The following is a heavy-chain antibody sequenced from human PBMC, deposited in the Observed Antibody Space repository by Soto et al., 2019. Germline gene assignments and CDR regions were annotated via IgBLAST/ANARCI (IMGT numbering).Heavy chain of an antibody. D-gene: IGHD3-3*01. V-gene: IGHV4-30-2*01. CDR1: GGSISSGGYS. J-gene: IGHJ4*02. Sequence: QLQLQESGSGLVKPSQTLSLTCAVSGGSISSGGYSWSWIRQPPGKGLEWIGYIYHSGSTYYNPSLKSRVTISVDRSKNQFSLKLSSVTAADTAVYYCARKKIKFGVVDYWGQGTLVTVSS. CDR3: ARKKIKFGVVDY. CDR2: IYHSGST.